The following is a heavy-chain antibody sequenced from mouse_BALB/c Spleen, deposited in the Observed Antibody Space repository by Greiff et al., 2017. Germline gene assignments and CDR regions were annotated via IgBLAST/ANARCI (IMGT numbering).Heavy chain of an antibody. Sequence: VQLQQSGPGLVKPSQSLSLTCTVTGYSITSDYAWNWIRQFPGNKLEWMGYISYSGSTSYNPSLKSRISITRDTSKNQFFLQLNSVTTEDTATYYCAKLGREGFDYWGQGTTLTVSS. D-gene: IGHD4-1*01. V-gene: IGHV3-2*02. CDR3: AKLGREGFDY. CDR1: GYSITSDYA. CDR2: ISYSGST. J-gene: IGHJ2*01.